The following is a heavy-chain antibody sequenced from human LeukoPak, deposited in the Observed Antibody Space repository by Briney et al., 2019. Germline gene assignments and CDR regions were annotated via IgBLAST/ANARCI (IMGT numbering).Heavy chain of an antibody. D-gene: IGHD5-12*01. V-gene: IGHV3-23*01. Sequence: PGASLRLSCAASGFTFSKYGMSWVRQAPGKGLEWVSSINGGGGSTYSADSVRGRFTISRGNSKNTLYLQMNSLRVEDTAVYYCARRIADTVTTQFDYWGQGTLVTVSS. CDR1: GFTFSKYG. CDR2: INGGGGST. J-gene: IGHJ4*02. CDR3: ARRIADTVTTQFDY.